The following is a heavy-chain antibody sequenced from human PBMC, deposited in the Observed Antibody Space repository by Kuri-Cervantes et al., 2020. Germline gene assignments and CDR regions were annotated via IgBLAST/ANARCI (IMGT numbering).Heavy chain of an antibody. CDR1: GFTVSSNY. V-gene: IGHV3-53*01. J-gene: IGHJ5*02. CDR3: ANGSSGLFDP. Sequence: ETLSLTCAASGFTVSSNYMSWVRQAPGKGLEWVSVIYSGGSTYYADSVKGRFTISRDNSKNTLYLQMNTLRAEDTAAYYCANGSSGLFDPWGQGTLVTVSS. CDR2: IYSGGST. D-gene: IGHD5-12*01.